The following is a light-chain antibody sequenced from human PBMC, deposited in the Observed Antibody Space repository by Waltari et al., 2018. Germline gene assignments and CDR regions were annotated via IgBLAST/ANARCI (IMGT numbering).Light chain of an antibody. CDR1: SSDVGAYNF. Sequence: QSALTQPASLSGSPGQSITIPCTGTSSDVGAYNFVSWYQQYPGKAPKLMLYNVGKRPSGVSNRFSGSKSGNAASLTISGLQAEDEAAYYCSSYTSSNTWVFGGGTKLTVL. J-gene: IGLJ3*02. V-gene: IGLV2-14*01. CDR3: SSYTSSNTWV. CDR2: NVG.